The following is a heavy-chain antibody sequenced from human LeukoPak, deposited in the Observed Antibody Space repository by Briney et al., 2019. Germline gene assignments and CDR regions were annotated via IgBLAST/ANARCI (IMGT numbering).Heavy chain of an antibody. Sequence: GGSLRLSCAASGFTFSIYAMSWVRQAPGKGLEWVSAISGSGGSTYYADSVKGRFTISRDNSKNTLYLQMNSLRAEDTAVYYCAKEAPHSSSWYGDHWPLQHWGQGTLVTVSS. V-gene: IGHV3-23*01. CDR1: GFTFSIYA. J-gene: IGHJ1*01. CDR2: ISGSGGST. D-gene: IGHD6-13*01. CDR3: AKEAPHSSSWYGDHWPLQH.